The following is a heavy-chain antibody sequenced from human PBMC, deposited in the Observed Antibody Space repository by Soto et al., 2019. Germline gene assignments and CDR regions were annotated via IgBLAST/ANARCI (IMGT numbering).Heavy chain of an antibody. CDR1: GGSITTSSYN. J-gene: IGHJ3*01. V-gene: IGHV4-39*02. CDR3: ARFYGNAFDV. CDR2: IYYDGST. Sequence: QLQLQESGPGLVKPSETLSLTCSVSGGSITTSSYNWDWIRQPPGKGLEWIGTIYYDGSTSYNPALRSPVTISVDTSKNHFALKVNSVTAAVAAVYYCARFYGNAFDVWGRGTVVTVSS. D-gene: IGHD1-1*01.